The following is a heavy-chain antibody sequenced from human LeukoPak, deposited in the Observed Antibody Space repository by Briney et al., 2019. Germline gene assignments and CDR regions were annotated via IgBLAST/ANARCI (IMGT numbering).Heavy chain of an antibody. D-gene: IGHD3-22*01. CDR2: ISAYNGNT. CDR3: ARRSYYYASSGYYPGHHDY. Sequence: ASVKVSCKASGYTVTSYGISWVRRAPGQGRGWRGWISAYNGNTNYAQKLQGRVTMTTDTSTSTAYMELRSLRSDDTAVYYCARRSYYYASSGYYPGHHDYWGQGTLVTVSS. J-gene: IGHJ4*02. CDR1: GYTVTSYG. V-gene: IGHV1-18*01.